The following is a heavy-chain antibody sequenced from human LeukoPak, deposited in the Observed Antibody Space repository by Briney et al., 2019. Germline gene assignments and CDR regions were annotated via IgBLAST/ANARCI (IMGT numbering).Heavy chain of an antibody. CDR3: ARVGGDYSNWFDP. CDR1: GGTFISYA. V-gene: IGHV1-69*05. CDR2: IIPIFGTA. Sequence: GASVKVSCKASGGTFISYAISWVRQAPGQGLEWMGRIIPIFGTANYAQKFQGRVTITTDESTSTAYMELSSLRSEDTAVYYCARVGGDYSNWFDPWGQGTLVTVSS. J-gene: IGHJ5*02. D-gene: IGHD2-21*02.